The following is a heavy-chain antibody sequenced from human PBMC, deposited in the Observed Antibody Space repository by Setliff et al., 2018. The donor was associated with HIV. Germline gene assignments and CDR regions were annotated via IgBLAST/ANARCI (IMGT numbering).Heavy chain of an antibody. CDR3: ARGKTWLRFLDY. CDR1: GYTFNNYD. J-gene: IGHJ4*02. Sequence: GASVKVSCKASGYTFNNYDISWVRQAPGQGLEWMGWINTHSGYTNYAQNVQGRVTVTMDTSTSTAYMELRSLKSDDTAVYYCARGKTWLRFLDYWGQGTLVTVS. V-gene: IGHV1-18*01. D-gene: IGHD5-12*01. CDR2: INTHSGYT.